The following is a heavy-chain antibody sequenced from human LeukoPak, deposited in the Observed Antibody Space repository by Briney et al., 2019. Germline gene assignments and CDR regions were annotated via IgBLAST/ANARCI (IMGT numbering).Heavy chain of an antibody. CDR3: ATGNYYDSRGYYTFGY. CDR2: IDNDGHGI. V-gene: IGHV3-74*03. D-gene: IGHD3-22*01. CDR1: GFTFRGYW. Sequence: GGSLRLSCAASGFTFRGYWMHWVRQGPEKVLELVSRIDNDGHGILYADFVKGRFTISRDNAKNTLSLQVNSLRAEDTAVYYCATGNYYDSRGYYTFGYWGQGTLVTVSS. J-gene: IGHJ1*01.